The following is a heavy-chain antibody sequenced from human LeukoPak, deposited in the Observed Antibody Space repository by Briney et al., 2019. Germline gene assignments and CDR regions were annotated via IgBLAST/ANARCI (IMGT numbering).Heavy chain of an antibody. D-gene: IGHD6-13*01. Sequence: SETLSLTCTLSGGSFSSHYCSWIRQPPGKGLEWIGYIHYSGSTNYNTSLKSRVTISVDTSKNQFSLKLSSVTVADTAMYYCARVGSAAGTGYFDYWGQGTLVSVSS. J-gene: IGHJ4*02. CDR3: ARVGSAAGTGYFDY. CDR2: IHYSGST. V-gene: IGHV4-59*11. CDR1: GGSFSSHY.